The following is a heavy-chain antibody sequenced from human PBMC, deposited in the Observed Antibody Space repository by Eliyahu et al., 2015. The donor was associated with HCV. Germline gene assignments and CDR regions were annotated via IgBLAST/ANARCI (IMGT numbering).Heavy chain of an antibody. V-gene: IGHV4-39*01. J-gene: IGHJ5*02. CDR2: XYYDGTT. CDR3: ARPIVLLFFGEDVWFDP. D-gene: IGHD3-10*01. CDR1: GGSMNSRRYY. Sequence: QLQLQESGPGLVKPSETLSLNCPVSGGSMNSRRYYWGWIRPPPGXGLXXXGXXYYDGTTYYNPSLKSRVTISADTSKNQFTLKLSSVTAADTAVYYCARPIVLLFFGEDVWFDPWGQGTQVTVSS.